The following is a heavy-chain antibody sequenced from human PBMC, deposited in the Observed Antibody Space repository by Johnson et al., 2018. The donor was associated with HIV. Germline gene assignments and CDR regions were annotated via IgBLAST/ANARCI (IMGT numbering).Heavy chain of an antibody. V-gene: IGHV3-66*04. Sequence: VQLVESGGGLVQPGGSLRLSCAASGFTVSSNYMSWVRQAPGKGLEWVSVIYSGGSTYYADSVKGRFTISRDNSKNTLYLQMNSLRAEDTAVYYCARPSNWGVGADALDIWGQGTVVIVSS. CDR3: ARPSNWGVGADALDI. D-gene: IGHD7-27*01. CDR2: IYSGGST. J-gene: IGHJ3*02. CDR1: GFTVSSNY.